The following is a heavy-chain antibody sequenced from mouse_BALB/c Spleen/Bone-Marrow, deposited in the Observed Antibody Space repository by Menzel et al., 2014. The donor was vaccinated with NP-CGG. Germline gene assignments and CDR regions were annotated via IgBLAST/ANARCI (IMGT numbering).Heavy chain of an antibody. V-gene: IGHV1S81*02. D-gene: IGHD1-2*01. CDR1: GYTFTNYF. CDR3: TRSGYYGYGWYFDV. Sequence: QVQLQQSGAELVKPGASVKLSCRVSGYTFTNYFVYWVKQRPGQGLEWIGEINPSNDTPNFNEKFKSKATLTVDKSSSTAYMQHSSLTSEDSAVYYCTRSGYYGYGWYFDVWGAGTTVTVSS. J-gene: IGHJ1*01. CDR2: INPSNDTP.